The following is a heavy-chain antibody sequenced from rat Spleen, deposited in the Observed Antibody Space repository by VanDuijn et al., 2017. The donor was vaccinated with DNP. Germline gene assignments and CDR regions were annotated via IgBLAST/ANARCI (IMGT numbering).Heavy chain of an antibody. CDR2: MGYEGDSA. CDR1: GFTFSDYY. Sequence: EVQLVESGGGLVQPGRSLKLSCAASGFTFSDYYMAWVRQAPTKGLEWVAYMGYEGDSAYHGDSVKVRFTISRDNVKSSLYLQMNSLRSEDTATYYCARLTSGMIAYYFPYWGQGVMVTVSS. CDR3: ARLTSGMIAYYFPY. D-gene: IGHD1-7*01. J-gene: IGHJ2*01. V-gene: IGHV5-22*01.